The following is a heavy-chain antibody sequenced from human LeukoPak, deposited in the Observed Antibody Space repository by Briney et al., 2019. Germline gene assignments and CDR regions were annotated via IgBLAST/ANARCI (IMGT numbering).Heavy chain of an antibody. D-gene: IGHD3-10*01. CDR2: IRYDGSNK. CDR1: GFTFSSYS. V-gene: IGHV3-30*02. CDR3: AKDRTTMVRGVPSL. Sequence: GGSLRLSCAASGFTFSSYSMHWARQAPGKGLEWVAFIRYDGSNKYYADSVKGRFTISRDNSKNTLYLQMNSLRAEDTAVYYCAKDRTTMVRGVPSLWGQGTLVTVSS. J-gene: IGHJ4*02.